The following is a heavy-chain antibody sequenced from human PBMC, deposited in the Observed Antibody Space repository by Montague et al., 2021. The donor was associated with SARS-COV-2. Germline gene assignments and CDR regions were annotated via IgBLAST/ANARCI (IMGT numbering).Heavy chain of an antibody. V-gene: IGHV4-4*09. Sequence: SETLSLTCSVSGGSIRRSYWTWIRQAPEKGLEWIGYIYHSGTTKYNPALQSRVTISVDTAKNQFSLNLTSVTAADTAVYYCARVSSTALRGVIKTSGYYALDVWGHGTTVRASS. CDR3: ARVSSTALRGVIKTSGYYALDV. CDR1: GGSIRRSY. CDR2: IYHSGTT. D-gene: IGHD3-10*01. J-gene: IGHJ6*02.